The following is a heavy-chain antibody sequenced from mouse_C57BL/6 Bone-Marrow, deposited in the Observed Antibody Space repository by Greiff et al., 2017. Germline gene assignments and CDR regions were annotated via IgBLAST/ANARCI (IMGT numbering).Heavy chain of an antibody. Sequence: VQLQQPGAELVKPGASVKLSCKASGYTFTSYWMHWVKQRPGQGLEWIGMIHPNSGSTNYNEKFKSKAKLTVDKSSSTAYMQRSSLTSEDSAVYYCARPIYYGNSWFAYWGQGTLVTVSA. CDR1: GYTFTSYW. CDR2: IHPNSGST. V-gene: IGHV1-64*01. J-gene: IGHJ3*01. D-gene: IGHD2-1*01. CDR3: ARPIYYGNSWFAY.